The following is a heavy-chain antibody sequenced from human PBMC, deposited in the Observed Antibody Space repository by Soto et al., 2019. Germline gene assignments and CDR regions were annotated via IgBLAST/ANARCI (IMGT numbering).Heavy chain of an antibody. V-gene: IGHV3-7*01. D-gene: IGHD2-15*01. Sequence: EVQLVESGGGLVQPGGSLRLSCAASGFTFSSYWMSWVRQAPGKGLEWVANIKQDGSEKYYVDSVKGRFTISRDNAKNSRYLQMNNLRAEDTAVYYCARDTGYCSGGSCQISAFDIWGQGTMVTVSS. J-gene: IGHJ3*02. CDR3: ARDTGYCSGGSCQISAFDI. CDR2: IKQDGSEK. CDR1: GFTFSSYW.